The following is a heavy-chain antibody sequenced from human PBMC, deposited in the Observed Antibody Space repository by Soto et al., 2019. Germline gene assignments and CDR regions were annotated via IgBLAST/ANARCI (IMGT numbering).Heavy chain of an antibody. CDR1: GGTFSSYA. CDR2: IIPIFGTA. J-gene: IGHJ3*02. CDR3: ARTPRFETYSYGYFSPNTHAFDI. V-gene: IGHV1-69*13. D-gene: IGHD5-18*01. Sequence: GASVKVSCKASGGTFSSYAISWVRQAPGQGLEWMGGIIPIFGTANYAQKFQGRVTITADESTSTAYMELSSLRSEDTAVYYCARTPRFETYSYGYFSPNTHAFDIWGQGTMVTVSS.